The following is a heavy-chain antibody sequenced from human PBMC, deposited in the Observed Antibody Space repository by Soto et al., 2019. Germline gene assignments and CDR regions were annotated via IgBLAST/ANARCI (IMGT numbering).Heavy chain of an antibody. J-gene: IGHJ4*01. CDR3: VKDSYADFHRVLSTAEYFFDY. CDR1: GFTFDDYA. V-gene: IGHV3-9*01. Sequence: GGSLRLSCTASGFTFDDYAMHWVRQAPGRGLEGVSGITWNSGNIAYADSVKGRFTIARDDDNNSLYLQMNSLRPEDTALYYCVKDSYADFHRVLSTAEYFFDYWGHGTLVTVSS. D-gene: IGHD2-2*01. CDR2: ITWNSGNI.